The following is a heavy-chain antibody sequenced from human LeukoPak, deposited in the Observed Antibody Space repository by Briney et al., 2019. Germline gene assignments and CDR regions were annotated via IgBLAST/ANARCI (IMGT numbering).Heavy chain of an antibody. D-gene: IGHD3-10*01. CDR1: GFTFSSYE. Sequence: GSLRLSCVASGFTFSSYEMNWVRQAPGKGLEWVSYISSSGSTIYYADSVKGRFTISRDNAKNSLYLQMNSLRAGDTAVYYCARDIDQRGDAFDIWGQGTMVTVSS. V-gene: IGHV3-48*03. J-gene: IGHJ3*02. CDR3: ARDIDQRGDAFDI. CDR2: ISSSGSTI.